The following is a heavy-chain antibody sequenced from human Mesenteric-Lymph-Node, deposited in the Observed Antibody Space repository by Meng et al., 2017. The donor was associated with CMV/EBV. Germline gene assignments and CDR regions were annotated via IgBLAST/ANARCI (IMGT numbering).Heavy chain of an antibody. CDR2: IYYSGST. J-gene: IGHJ4*02. V-gene: IGHV4-39*01. CDR1: GGSISSSSYY. CDR3: ARSGGFYDFWSIYY. Sequence: GSLRLSCTVSGGSISSSSYYWGWIRQPPGKGLEWIGSIYYSGSTYYNPSLKSRVTISVDTSKNQFSLKLSSVTAADTAVYYCARSGGFYDFWSIYYWGQGTLVTVSS. D-gene: IGHD3-3*01.